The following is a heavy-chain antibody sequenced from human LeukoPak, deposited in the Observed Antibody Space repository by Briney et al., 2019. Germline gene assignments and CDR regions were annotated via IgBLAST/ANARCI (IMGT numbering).Heavy chain of an antibody. CDR1: GFTFSSYW. D-gene: IGHD5-18*01. CDR2: INSDGSST. J-gene: IGHJ4*02. Sequence: GGSLRLSCAASGFTFSSYWMHWVRQAPGKGLVWVSRINSDGSSTSYADSVKGRFTISRDNAKNTLYLQMNSLGAEDTAVYYCARDAAARGFDYWGQGTLVTVSS. V-gene: IGHV3-74*01. CDR3: ARDAAARGFDY.